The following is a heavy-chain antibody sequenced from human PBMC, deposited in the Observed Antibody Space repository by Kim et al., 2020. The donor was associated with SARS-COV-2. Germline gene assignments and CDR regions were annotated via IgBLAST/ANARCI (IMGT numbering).Heavy chain of an antibody. Sequence: SVKVSCKASGGTFSSYAISWVRQAPGQGLEWMGGIIPIFGTANYAQKFQGRVTITADESTSTAYMELSSLRSEDTAVYYCARSTKGIVVVVAAQDYYGMDVWGQGTTVTVSS. J-gene: IGHJ6*02. D-gene: IGHD2-15*01. CDR3: ARSTKGIVVVVAAQDYYGMDV. CDR2: IIPIFGTA. V-gene: IGHV1-69*13. CDR1: GGTFSSYA.